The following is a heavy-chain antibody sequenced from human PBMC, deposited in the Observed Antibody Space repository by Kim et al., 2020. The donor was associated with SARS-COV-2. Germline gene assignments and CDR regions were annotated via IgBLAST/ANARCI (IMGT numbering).Heavy chain of an antibody. Sequence: SETLSLTCTVSGGSISSSSYYWGWIRQPPGKGLEWIGSIYYSGSTYYNPSLKSRVTISVDTSKNQFSLKLSSVTAADTAVYYCARLRITMIVVVAGMDVWGQGTTVTVSS. J-gene: IGHJ6*02. CDR2: IYYSGST. CDR3: ARLRITMIVVVAGMDV. V-gene: IGHV4-39*01. D-gene: IGHD3-22*01. CDR1: GGSISSSSYY.